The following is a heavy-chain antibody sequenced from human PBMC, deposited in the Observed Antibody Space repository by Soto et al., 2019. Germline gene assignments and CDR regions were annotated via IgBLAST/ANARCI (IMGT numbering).Heavy chain of an antibody. CDR2: ISTYNVNR. V-gene: IGHV1-18*01. J-gene: IGHJ3*02. D-gene: IGHD3-10*01. CDR1: GYTFTNFG. CDR3: ARDQTQIDPGVFDI. Sequence: ASVKVSCKASGYTFTNFGISWVRQAPGQGLEWMGWISTYNVNRNSAQKFQNRLTMTTDTSTGTCFLELRNLQSDDTAVYFCARDQTQIDPGVFDIWGQGTVVTVSS.